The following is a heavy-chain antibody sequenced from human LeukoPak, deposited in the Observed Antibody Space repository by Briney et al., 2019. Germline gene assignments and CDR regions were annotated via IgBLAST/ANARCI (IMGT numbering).Heavy chain of an antibody. CDR2: IYYSGST. J-gene: IGHJ4*02. D-gene: IGHD6-6*01. CDR1: GGSISSGGYY. CDR3: ARDSYSSSSFGY. Sequence: PSETLSLTCTVSGGSISSGGYYWSWLRQHPGKGLEWIGYIYYSGSTYYNPSLKSRVTISVDTSKNQFSLKLSSVTAADTAVYYCARDSYSSSSFGYWGQGTLVTVSS. V-gene: IGHV4-31*03.